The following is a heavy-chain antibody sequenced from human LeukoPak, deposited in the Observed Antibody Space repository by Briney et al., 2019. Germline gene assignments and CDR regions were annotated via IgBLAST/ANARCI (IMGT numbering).Heavy chain of an antibody. Sequence: PGGSLRLSCAASGFTFSSYNMNWVRQAPGKGLEWVSYISRSSNTIYYADSVKGRFTISRDNANNSLYLQMNSLRAEDTAIYYCARDRSGGYSYTFDYWGQGTLVTVSS. D-gene: IGHD5-18*01. CDR2: ISRSSNTI. J-gene: IGHJ4*02. CDR1: GFTFSSYN. V-gene: IGHV3-48*01. CDR3: ARDRSGGYSYTFDY.